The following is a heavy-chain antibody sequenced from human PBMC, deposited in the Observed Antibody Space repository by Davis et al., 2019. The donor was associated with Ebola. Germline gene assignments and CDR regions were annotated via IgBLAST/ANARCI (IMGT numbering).Heavy chain of an antibody. CDR2: ISGSGGGT. CDR3: MKDPNWGGSV. Sequence: GESLKISCAASGFSFSSFAMNWVRQAPGKGLEWVSVISGSGGGTYYGDSVKGRFTISRDNSKNTLHLQMNSLRADDTAVYYCMKDPNWGGSVWGQGTLVTVSS. V-gene: IGHV3-23*01. CDR1: GFSFSSFA. J-gene: IGHJ4*02. D-gene: IGHD3-10*01.